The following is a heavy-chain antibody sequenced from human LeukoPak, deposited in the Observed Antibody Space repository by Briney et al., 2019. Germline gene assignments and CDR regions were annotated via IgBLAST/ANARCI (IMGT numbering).Heavy chain of an antibody. J-gene: IGHJ4*02. CDR3: AKDDQSGFDYSNSLEY. V-gene: IGHV3-33*06. CDR1: GFTFSHYG. CDR2: ICSDGTNQ. D-gene: IGHD4-11*01. Sequence: GGSLRLSCAAAGFTFSHYGVHWVRQAPGKGLEWVAVICSDGTNQYYAESVKGRFTISRDDSAKTVYLQMNSLRREDTGVYYCAKDDQSGFDYSNSLEYWGQGTPVTVST.